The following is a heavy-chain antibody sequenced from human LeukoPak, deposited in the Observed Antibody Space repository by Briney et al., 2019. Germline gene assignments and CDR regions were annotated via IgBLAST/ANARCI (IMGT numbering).Heavy chain of an antibody. D-gene: IGHD6-13*01. CDR2: VRSKANSYAT. CDR3: TRLVIAAAGTTTIDY. CDR1: GFSISGSA. J-gene: IGHJ4*02. Sequence: GGSLRLSCTASGFSISGSARHWVRKASGKGLGWVGSVRSKANSYATAYAASVKGRFTISRDDSKSTAYLQMNSLKTEDTAVYYCTRLVIAAAGTTTIDYWGQGTLVTVSS. V-gene: IGHV3-73*01.